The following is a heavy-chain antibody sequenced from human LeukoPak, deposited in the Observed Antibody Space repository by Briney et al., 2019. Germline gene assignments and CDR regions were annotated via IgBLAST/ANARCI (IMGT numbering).Heavy chain of an antibody. J-gene: IGHJ4*02. CDR1: GFTFSSYG. Sequence: GGSLRLSCAASGFTFSSYGMHWVRQAPGKGLEWVAVISYDGSNKYYADSVKGRFTISRDNSKNTLYLQMNSLRAEDTAVYYCAKGLLRELIDYWGQGTLVTVSS. CDR2: ISYDGSNK. V-gene: IGHV3-30*18. D-gene: IGHD3-10*01. CDR3: AKGLLRELIDY.